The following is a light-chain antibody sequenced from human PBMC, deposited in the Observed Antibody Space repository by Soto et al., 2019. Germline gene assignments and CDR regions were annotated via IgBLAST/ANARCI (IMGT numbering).Light chain of an antibody. V-gene: IGLV2-14*01. CDR3: SSYKISSTWI. Sequence: QSALTQPASVSGSPGQSITISCTGTSSDVGDYNYVSWYQQHPGKAPKLMIFEVSNRPSGVSDRFSGSKSGNTASLTISGLQAEDEADYYCSSYKISSTWIFGGGTKLTVL. J-gene: IGLJ2*01. CDR1: SSDVGDYNY. CDR2: EVS.